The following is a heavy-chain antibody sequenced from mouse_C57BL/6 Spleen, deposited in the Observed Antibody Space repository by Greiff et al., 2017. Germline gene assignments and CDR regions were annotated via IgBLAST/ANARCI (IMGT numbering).Heavy chain of an antibody. CDR3: ARRAGSSSYYFDY. J-gene: IGHJ2*01. D-gene: IGHD1-1*01. V-gene: IGHV1-52*01. Sequence: VQLQQPGAELVRPGSSVKLSCKASGYTFTSYWMHWVKQRPIQGLEWIGNIDPSDSETHYNQKFKDKATLTVDKSSSTAYMQLSSLTSEDSAVYYCARRAGSSSYYFDYWGQGTTRTVSS. CDR1: GYTFTSYW. CDR2: IDPSDSET.